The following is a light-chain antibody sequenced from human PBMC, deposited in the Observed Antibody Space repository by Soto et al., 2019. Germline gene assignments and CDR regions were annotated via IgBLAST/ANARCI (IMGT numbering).Light chain of an antibody. CDR3: QQYETFSGT. V-gene: IGKV1-5*01. J-gene: IGKJ1*01. CDR1: RSVSGW. CDR2: DAS. Sequence: DIQMTQSPSSPSASVGDTVTVTCRASRSVSGWLAWYQQKPGEAPKLLIYDASALPRGVPSRFSGSGSGTKFTLTIASLQPDDFATYYCQQYETFSGTFGPGTKVDIK.